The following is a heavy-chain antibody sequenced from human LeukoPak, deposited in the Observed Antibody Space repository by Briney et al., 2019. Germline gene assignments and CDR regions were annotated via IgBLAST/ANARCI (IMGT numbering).Heavy chain of an antibody. D-gene: IGHD3-9*01. CDR2: INPNSGGT. Sequence: GASVKVSCKASGYTFTGYYMHWVRQAPGQGLEWMGRINPNSGGTKYAQKFQGRVTMTRDTSISTAYMELSRLRSDDTAVYYCARAYYDILTGYLYNWFDPWGQGTLVTVSS. CDR3: ARAYYDILTGYLYNWFDP. CDR1: GYTFTGYY. J-gene: IGHJ5*02. V-gene: IGHV1-2*06.